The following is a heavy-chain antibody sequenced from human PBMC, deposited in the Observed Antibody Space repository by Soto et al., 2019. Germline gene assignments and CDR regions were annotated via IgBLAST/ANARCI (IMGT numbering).Heavy chain of an antibody. D-gene: IGHD6-13*01. Sequence: QPGGSLRLSCAGSGFTFSRFAMSWVRQVPGKGLEWVSAISGSGQTTYYADSVKGRFTISRDTSKNTLYLQMSSLRVEDTALYYCAKSYSSNWYDYFDNWGQGALVTVSS. J-gene: IGHJ4*02. V-gene: IGHV3-23*01. CDR2: ISGSGQTT. CDR3: AKSYSSNWYDYFDN. CDR1: GFTFSRFA.